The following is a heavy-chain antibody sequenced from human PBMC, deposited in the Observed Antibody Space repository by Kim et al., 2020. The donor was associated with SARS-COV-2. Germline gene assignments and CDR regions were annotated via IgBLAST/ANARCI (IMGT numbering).Heavy chain of an antibody. J-gene: IGHJ4*02. CDR2: ISSSGSTI. D-gene: IGHD4-17*01. V-gene: IGHV3-11*01. CDR1: GFTFSDYY. Sequence: GGSLRLSCAASGFTFSDYYMSWIRQAPGKGLEWVSYISSSGSTIYYADSVKGRFTISRDNAKNSLYLQMNSLRAEDTAVYYCAREVHDDYGDYVVDYWGQGTLVTVSS. CDR3: AREVHDDYGDYVVDY.